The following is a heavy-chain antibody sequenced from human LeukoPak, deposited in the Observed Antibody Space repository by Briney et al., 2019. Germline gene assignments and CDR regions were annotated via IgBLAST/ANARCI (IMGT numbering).Heavy chain of an antibody. J-gene: IGHJ5*02. CDR2: IYTSGST. CDR1: GGSISSGSYY. CDR3: ARERGVGAVAGGWFDP. Sequence: SQTLSLTCTVSGGSISSGSYYWRWIRQPAGKGLEWIVRIYTSGSTNYNPSLKSRVTISVYTSKNQFSLKLSSVTAADTAVHYCARERGVGAVAGGWFDPWGQGTLVTVSS. D-gene: IGHD6-19*01. V-gene: IGHV4-61*02.